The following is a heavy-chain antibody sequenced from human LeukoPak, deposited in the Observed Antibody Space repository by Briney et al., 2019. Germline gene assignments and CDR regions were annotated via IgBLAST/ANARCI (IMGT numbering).Heavy chain of an antibody. V-gene: IGHV4-61*02. D-gene: IGHD3-10*01. Sequence: SETLSLTCTVSGGSISSGSYYWSRIRQPARKGLEWIGRIYTSGSTNYNPSLKSRVTISVDTSKNQFSLKLSSVTAADTAVYYCARDLGPYYYGSGSYYSLGWWFDPWGQGTLFTVSS. CDR1: GGSISSGSYY. CDR3: ARDLGPYYYGSGSYYSLGWWFDP. CDR2: IYTSGST. J-gene: IGHJ5*02.